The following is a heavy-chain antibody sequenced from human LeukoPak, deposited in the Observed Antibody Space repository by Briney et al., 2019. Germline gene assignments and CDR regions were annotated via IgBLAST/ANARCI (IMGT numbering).Heavy chain of an antibody. CDR1: GFTSSSYG. Sequence: GGSLRLSCAASGFTSSSYGMSWVRQAPGKGLEWVSAISGSGGSTYYADSVKGRFTISRDNSKNTLYLQMNSLRAKDTAVYYCSRMIGLGGLLDYLGQGNPVTRSP. CDR2: ISGSGGST. V-gene: IGHV3-23*01. J-gene: IGHJ4*03. D-gene: IGHD3-22*01. CDR3: SRMIGLGGLLDY.